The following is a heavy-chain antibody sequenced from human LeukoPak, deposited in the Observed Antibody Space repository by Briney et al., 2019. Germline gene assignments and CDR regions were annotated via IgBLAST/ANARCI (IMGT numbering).Heavy chain of an antibody. J-gene: IGHJ4*02. D-gene: IGHD5-18*01. CDR2: ISGSGVST. V-gene: IGHV3-23*01. CDR3: AKAGGGRYSYGQGDFDY. Sequence: GGSLRLSCAASGFTFSSFGMSWVRQAPGKGLEWVSAISGSGVSTYYADSVKGRFTISRDNSKNSLYLQMNSLRAEDTAVYYCAKAGGGRYSYGQGDFDYWGQGTLVTVSS. CDR1: GFTFSSFG.